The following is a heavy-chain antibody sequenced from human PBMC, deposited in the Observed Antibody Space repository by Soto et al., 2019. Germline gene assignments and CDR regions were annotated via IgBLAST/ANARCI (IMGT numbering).Heavy chain of an antibody. Sequence: QVQLVESGGGVVQPGRSLRLSCAASGFNFSSYVMHWVRQAPGKGLEWVAVIWYDGGNKYYADSVKGRFTISRDNSKNKLYLQMNSPRAEDTAVYYCARDGQWLPRDGLRSSYYFDFWGQGTLVTVSS. CDR2: IWYDGGNK. CDR3: ARDGQWLPRDGLRSSYYFDF. V-gene: IGHV3-33*01. D-gene: IGHD6-19*01. J-gene: IGHJ4*02. CDR1: GFNFSSYV.